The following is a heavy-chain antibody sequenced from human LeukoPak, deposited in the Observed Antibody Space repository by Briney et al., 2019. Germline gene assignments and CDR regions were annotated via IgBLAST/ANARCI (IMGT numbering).Heavy chain of an antibody. CDR3: ARDRIVGATTGVGWFDP. J-gene: IGHJ5*02. V-gene: IGHV1-18*01. CDR1: GYTFTSYG. D-gene: IGHD1-26*01. Sequence: ASVKVSCKXSGYTFTSYGISWVRQSPRQGLEWMGWISAYNGNTNYAQKLQGRVTMTTDTSTSTAYMELRSLRSDDTAVYYCARDRIVGATTGVGWFDPWGQGTLVTVSS. CDR2: ISAYNGNT.